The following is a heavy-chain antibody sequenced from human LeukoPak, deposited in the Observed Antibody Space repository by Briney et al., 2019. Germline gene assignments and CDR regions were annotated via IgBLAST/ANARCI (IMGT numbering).Heavy chain of an antibody. Sequence: GGSLRLSCAASGFTFSSYGMPWVRQAPGKGLEWVAVISYDGSNKYYADSVKGRFTISRDNSKNTLYLQMNSLRAEDTAVYYCAKGSHYYDSSGYPSRFDYWGQGTLVTVSS. CDR2: ISYDGSNK. V-gene: IGHV3-30*18. J-gene: IGHJ4*02. D-gene: IGHD3-22*01. CDR1: GFTFSSYG. CDR3: AKGSHYYDSSGYPSRFDY.